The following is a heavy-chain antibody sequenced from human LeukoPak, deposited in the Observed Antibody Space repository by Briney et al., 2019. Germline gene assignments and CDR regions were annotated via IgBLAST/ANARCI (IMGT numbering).Heavy chain of an antibody. D-gene: IGHD5-18*01. CDR2: IWFDGSYK. J-gene: IGHJ4*02. Sequence: PGGSLRLXCAASGFTFSTYAMHWVRQAPGKGLGWVAVIWFDGSYKYYVDAVKGRFTISRDNSKNTLYLQMNSLRAEDTAVYYCAKAGAKEVWLHEYWGPGTLVTVSS. CDR1: GFTFSTYA. V-gene: IGHV3-33*06. CDR3: AKAGAKEVWLHEY.